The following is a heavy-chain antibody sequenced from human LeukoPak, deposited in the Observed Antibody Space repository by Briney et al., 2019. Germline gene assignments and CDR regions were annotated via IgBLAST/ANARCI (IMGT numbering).Heavy chain of an antibody. Sequence: ASVKVSCKASGYTFTDYYLHWLRQAPGQGLEWMGWMHPNSGGTNYAQNFQGRVTMTRDTSITTAYMELSRLTSDDTAVYYCARVDQYSGSYSGPDYWGQGTLVSVSS. V-gene: IGHV1-2*02. CDR2: MHPNSGGT. D-gene: IGHD1-26*01. CDR1: GYTFTDYY. J-gene: IGHJ4*02. CDR3: ARVDQYSGSYSGPDY.